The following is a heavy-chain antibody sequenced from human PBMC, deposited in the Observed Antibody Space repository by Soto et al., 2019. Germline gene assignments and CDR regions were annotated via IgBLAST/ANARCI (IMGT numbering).Heavy chain of an antibody. CDR3: ARDIAHRYYYDSSGPLA. J-gene: IGHJ4*02. CDR1: GGSISSGDYY. CDR2: IYYSGST. D-gene: IGHD3-22*01. V-gene: IGHV4-30-4*01. Sequence: PSETLSLTCTVSGGSISSGDYYWSWIRQPPGKGLEWIGYIYYSGSTYYNPSLKSRVTISVDTSKNQFSLKLSSVTAADTAVYYCARDIAHRYYYDSSGPLAWGQGTLVTVSS.